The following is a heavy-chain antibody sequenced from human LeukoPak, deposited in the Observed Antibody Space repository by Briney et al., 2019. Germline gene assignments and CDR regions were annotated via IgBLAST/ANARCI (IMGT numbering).Heavy chain of an antibody. CDR1: GYKFTNYW. J-gene: IGHJ4*02. Sequence: GESLKISGKGAGYKFTNYWIAWVRPLPGQGLEGLGIIYPRDSDTIYSPSFQGQVTISIDTSIDTAYLQWSSVRASDTAMYYCARLLAAPYYINYWGQGTLVTVSS. V-gene: IGHV5-51*01. CDR3: ARLLAAPYYINY. CDR2: IYPRDSDT. D-gene: IGHD6-25*01.